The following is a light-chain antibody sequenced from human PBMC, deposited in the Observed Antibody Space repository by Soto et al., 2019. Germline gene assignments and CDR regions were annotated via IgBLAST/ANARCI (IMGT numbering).Light chain of an antibody. CDR3: MQRIEFPWT. CDR1: QSLLRSDGIAY. Sequence: DVGMTQSPLSMPVTVGQPASISXRSNQSLLRSDGIAYFSSXQQRRGXSPKXXXDAXSHLASGVPDRLSGSGSGTDFTLKISRVEAEDVGVYYCMQRIEFPWTFGQGTKVDIK. J-gene: IGKJ1*01. CDR2: AXS. V-gene: IGKV2-40*01.